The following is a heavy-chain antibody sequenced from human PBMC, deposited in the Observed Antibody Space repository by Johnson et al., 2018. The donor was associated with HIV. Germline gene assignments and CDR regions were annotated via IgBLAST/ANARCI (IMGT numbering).Heavy chain of an antibody. V-gene: IGHV3-33*03. J-gene: IGHJ3*01. Sequence: QVQLVESGGGVVQPGRSLRLSCAASGFTFSSYGMHWVRQAPGKGLEWGAVIWYDGSNEYYGDSVKGRSSISRDNSKKKLYLQMNSLRPEDTAVYYCAKDRAEVVGVNDALDVWGQGTMVTVSS. CDR1: GFTFSSYG. D-gene: IGHD4-23*01. CDR3: AKDRAEVVGVNDALDV. CDR2: IWYDGSNE.